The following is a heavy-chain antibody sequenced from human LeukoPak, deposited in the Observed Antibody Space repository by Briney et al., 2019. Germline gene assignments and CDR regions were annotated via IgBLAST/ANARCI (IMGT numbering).Heavy chain of an antibody. CDR2: IYYSGST. V-gene: IGHV4-31*03. CDR3: ARGPNRITIFGVALSSLNYGMDV. Sequence: SETLSLTCTVSGGSISSGGYYWSWIRQHPGKGLEWIGYIYYSGSTYYNPSLKSRVTISVDTSKNQFSLKLSSVTAADTAVYYCARGPNRITIFGVALSSLNYGMDVWGQGTTVTVSS. D-gene: IGHD3-3*01. J-gene: IGHJ6*02. CDR1: GGSISSGGYY.